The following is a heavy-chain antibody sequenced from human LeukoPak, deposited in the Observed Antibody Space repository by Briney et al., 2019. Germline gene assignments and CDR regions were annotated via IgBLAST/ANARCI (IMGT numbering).Heavy chain of an antibody. CDR3: ARADVPSVTSRWAFDI. CDR1: GFTFSSYG. Sequence: GGTLRLSCAASGFTFSSYGMHWVRQAPGKGLEWVAGISYDGSIQYYADSVNGRFTISRDKSTTTLHLPLNSLRAEDTDMSYCARADVPSVTSRWAFDIWGQGSLVTVSS. V-gene: IGHV3-30-3*01. CDR2: ISYDGSIQ. D-gene: IGHD4-17*01. J-gene: IGHJ3*02.